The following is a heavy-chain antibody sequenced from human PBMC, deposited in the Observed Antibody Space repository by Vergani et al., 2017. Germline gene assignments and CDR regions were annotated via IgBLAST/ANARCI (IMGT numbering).Heavy chain of an antibody. V-gene: IGHV4-39*01. Sequence: QMQLQESGPGLVKASETLSLTCTVSGDSIISRSYYWGWIRQPPGKGLEWIGSIYNSGTGDSSSSLKSRVTISADTSKNQFSLRLTSVTAADTAVYYWASGKYYSDSTSHFRGRYFDVWGRGTLVTVPS. J-gene: IGHJ2*01. CDR1: GDSIISRSYY. D-gene: IGHD3-16*01. CDR3: ASGKYYSDSTSHFRGRYFDV. CDR2: IYNSGTG.